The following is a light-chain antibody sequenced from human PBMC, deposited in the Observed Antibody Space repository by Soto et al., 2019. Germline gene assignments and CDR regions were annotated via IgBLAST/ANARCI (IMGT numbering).Light chain of an antibody. V-gene: IGKV3-11*01. Sequence: EIVLTQSPATLSLSPGERATLSCRASQSVSSYLAWYQQKPDQAPRLLIYDASNRATGIPARFSGSGSGTDFTLTISSREPEDFAVYYCQQRSNGLTFGGGTKVEI. CDR1: QSVSSY. CDR3: QQRSNGLT. CDR2: DAS. J-gene: IGKJ4*01.